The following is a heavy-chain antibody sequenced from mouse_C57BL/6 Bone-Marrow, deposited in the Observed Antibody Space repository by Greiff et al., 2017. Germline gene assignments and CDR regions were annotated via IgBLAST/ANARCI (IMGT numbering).Heavy chain of an antibody. CDR1: GYTFTDYY. V-gene: IGHV1-26*01. J-gene: IGHJ3*01. CDR2: INPNNGGT. Sequence: EVQLQQSGPELVKPGASVKISCKASGYTFTDYYMNWVKQSHGKSLEWIGDINPNNGGTSYNQKFKGKATLTVDKSSSPAYMGLRSLTSEDSAVYYCARSDGCGGYSLFAYWGQGTLVTVSA. D-gene: IGHD2-3*01. CDR3: ARSDGCGGYSLFAY.